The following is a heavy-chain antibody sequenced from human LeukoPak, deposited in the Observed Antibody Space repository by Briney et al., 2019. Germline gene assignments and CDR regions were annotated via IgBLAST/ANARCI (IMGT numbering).Heavy chain of an antibody. V-gene: IGHV4-59*08. CDR3: ARAVSGRFDY. CDR1: GGSLSPYH. J-gene: IGHJ4*02. CDR2: IYYSGST. Sequence: SETLSLTCTVSGGSLSPYHWGWLRQPPGKGLEWTGYIYYSGSTNYNPSLNSRVTISVDTSKNQFSLRLSSVTAADTAIYYCARAVSGRFDYWGQGTLVTVSS. D-gene: IGHD6-19*01.